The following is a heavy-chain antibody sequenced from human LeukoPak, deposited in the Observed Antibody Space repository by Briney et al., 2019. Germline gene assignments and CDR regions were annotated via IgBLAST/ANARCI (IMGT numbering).Heavy chain of an antibody. J-gene: IGHJ3*01. Sequence: SETLSLTCTVSGESISSYYWSWIRQPPGKGLEWIGYIYYSGSTNYNPSLKSRVTISVHKSKTQFSLNLSSVTAADTAAYYWARLRGIDCPTTARSRLDAFAVWGLATMVTVYS. CDR2: IYYSGST. V-gene: IGHV4-59*08. D-gene: IGHD1-26*01. CDR1: GESISSYY. CDR3: ARLRGIDCPTTARSRLDAFAV.